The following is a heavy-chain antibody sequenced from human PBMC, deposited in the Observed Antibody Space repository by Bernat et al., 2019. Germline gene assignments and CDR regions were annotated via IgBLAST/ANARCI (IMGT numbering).Heavy chain of an antibody. V-gene: IGHV1-2*04. CDR2: INPNSGGT. J-gene: IGHJ6*02. CDR1: GYTFTGYY. D-gene: IGHD6-13*01. Sequence: QVQLVQSGAEVKKPGASVKVSCKASGYTFTGYYMHWVRQAPGQGLEWMGWINPNSGGTNYAQKFQGWVTMTRDTSISTAYMELRSLRSDDTAVYYCARDAPGEQQLGRAVYYYYGMDVWGQGTTVTVSS. CDR3: ARDAPGEQQLGRAVYYYYGMDV.